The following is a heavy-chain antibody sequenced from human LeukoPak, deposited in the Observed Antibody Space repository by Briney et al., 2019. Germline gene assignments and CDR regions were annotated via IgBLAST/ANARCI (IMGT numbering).Heavy chain of an antibody. V-gene: IGHV3-23*01. Sequence: GGSLRLSCAASGFAFSSYAMRWVRQAPGKGLEWVSAISGSGGSTYYADSVKGRFTISRDNSKNTLYLQMNSLRAEDTAVYYCAKVGYSYGYVFDPWGQGTLVTVSS. CDR1: GFAFSSYA. CDR3: AKVGYSYGYVFDP. J-gene: IGHJ5*02. D-gene: IGHD5-18*01. CDR2: ISGSGGST.